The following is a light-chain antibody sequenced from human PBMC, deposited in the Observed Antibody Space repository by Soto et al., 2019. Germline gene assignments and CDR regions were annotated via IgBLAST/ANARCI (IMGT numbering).Light chain of an antibody. V-gene: IGKV3-15*01. J-gene: IGKJ3*01. CDR1: QSINSN. CDR3: QQYDDWPLT. Sequence: EIVRTQYPVTLSVSPGERSTLSCRASQSINSNLAWYQQKPGQAPSLLIYGAFTRATGIPARFSGTGSGTEFTITISSLQSEDLALYYCQQYDDWPLTVGPGTKVDIK. CDR2: GAF.